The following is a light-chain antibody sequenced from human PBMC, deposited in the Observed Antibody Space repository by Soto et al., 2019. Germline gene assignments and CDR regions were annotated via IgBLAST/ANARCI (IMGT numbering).Light chain of an antibody. Sequence: EIVLTQSPGTLSLSPGARATLSCRASQSVSSSYLAWYQQKPGQAPRLLIYGVSSRATGIPDRFSGSGSGTDFTLTISRLEPEDFAVYYCQQYETFGQGTKVEIK. V-gene: IGKV3-20*01. CDR1: QSVSSSY. CDR3: QQYET. J-gene: IGKJ1*01. CDR2: GVS.